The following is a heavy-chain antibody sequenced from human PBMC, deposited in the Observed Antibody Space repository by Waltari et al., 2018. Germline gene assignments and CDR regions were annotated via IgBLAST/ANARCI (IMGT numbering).Heavy chain of an antibody. CDR3: ATRRSAVRFDP. J-gene: IGHJ5*02. Sequence: QVQLVQSGTEVKKPGASVRVSCKTSGYIFTTYSISWVRQAPGQGLEWLGWISAKDGKTSYAQNLQGRVTMTTDTSTNTAYVELRSLTSDGTAVYYCATRRSAVRFDPWGQGTLVIVSS. CDR1: GYIFTTYS. V-gene: IGHV1-18*01. CDR2: ISAKDGKT. D-gene: IGHD4-17*01.